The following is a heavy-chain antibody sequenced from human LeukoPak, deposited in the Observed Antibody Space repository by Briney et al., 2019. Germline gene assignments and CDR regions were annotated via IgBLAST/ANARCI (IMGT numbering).Heavy chain of an antibody. CDR1: GRSISSSSYY. D-gene: IGHD3-22*01. CDR2: IYYSEST. J-gene: IGHJ4*02. Sequence: SETLSLTCTVSGRSISSSSYYWGWIRQPPRKGLEWIGSIYYSESTYYNPSLKSPVTISVDTSNNQFSLKLSSVTAADTDVYYCARRRVHDSSGYSFDYWGQGTMVTVSS. CDR3: ARRRVHDSSGYSFDY. V-gene: IGHV4-39*01.